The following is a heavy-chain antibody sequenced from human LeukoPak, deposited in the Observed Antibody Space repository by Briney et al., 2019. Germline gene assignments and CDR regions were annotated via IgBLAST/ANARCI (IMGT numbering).Heavy chain of an antibody. CDR1: VFTFSSYS. J-gene: IGHJ3*02. Sequence: PGGALRLSCAASVFTFSSYSMNWVRPAPGKGLEWVSSISSSSSYTYYADSVRGRFTISRDNAKNSLYLQMNSLRAEDTAVYYCARGWVSLPSGDAFDIWGQGTMVTVSS. CDR3: ARGWVSLPSGDAFDI. D-gene: IGHD3-3*01. CDR2: ISSSSSYT. V-gene: IGHV3-21*01.